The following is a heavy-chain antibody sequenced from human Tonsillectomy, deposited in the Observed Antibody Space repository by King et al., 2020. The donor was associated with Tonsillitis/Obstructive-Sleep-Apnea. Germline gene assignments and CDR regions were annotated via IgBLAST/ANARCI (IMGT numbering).Heavy chain of an antibody. CDR3: ARDARMTTVTTNWFDL. Sequence: VQLQESGPGLVKPSGTLSLTCAVSGDSISSSNWWSWVRQPPGKGLEWIGDIYHNGGTTYTPSLKSRATISIDKSKNHFSLKLRSVTAADTAVYYCARDARMTTVTTNWFDLWGQGTLVTVSS. CDR1: GDSISSSNW. J-gene: IGHJ5*02. CDR2: IYHNGGT. V-gene: IGHV4-4*02. D-gene: IGHD4-11*01.